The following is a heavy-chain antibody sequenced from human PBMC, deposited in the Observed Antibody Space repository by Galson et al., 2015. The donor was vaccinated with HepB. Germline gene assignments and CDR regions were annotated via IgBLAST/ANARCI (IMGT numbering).Heavy chain of an antibody. CDR1: GFPFRSYA. CDR2: ISYDGSNK. V-gene: IGHV3-30-3*01. D-gene: IGHD2-21*02. CDR3: ASPPQVTTSPHVN. J-gene: IGHJ4*02. Sequence: SLRLSCAASGFPFRSYAMHWVPQAPGKGLEWVAVISYDGSNKYYADSVKGRLTISRDNSKNTLYLQMNSLRAEDTAVYYCASPPQVTTSPHVNWGQGTLVTVSS.